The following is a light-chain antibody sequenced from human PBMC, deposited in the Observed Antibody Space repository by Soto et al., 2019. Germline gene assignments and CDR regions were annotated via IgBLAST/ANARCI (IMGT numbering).Light chain of an antibody. Sequence: DIQMTQSPSTLSASVGDRVTITCRASQSISTWLAWYQQKPGKAPKLLIYKASTLESGVPSRFRGSGSGTEFTLTISSRQPDDFATYYCQQYSGFSTTFGQGTRVEGK. CDR1: QSISTW. CDR2: KAS. CDR3: QQYSGFSTT. V-gene: IGKV1-5*03. J-gene: IGKJ1*01.